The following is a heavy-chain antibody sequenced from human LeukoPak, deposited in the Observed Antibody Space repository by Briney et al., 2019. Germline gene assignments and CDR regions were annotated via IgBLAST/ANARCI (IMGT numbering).Heavy chain of an antibody. Sequence: SETLSLTCTVSGGSISSGDYYWSWIRQPPGKGLEWIGYIYYSGSTYYNPSLKSRVTISVDTPKNQFSLKLSSVTAADTAVHYCARVFTMIAAGLDAFDIWGQGTMVTVSS. CDR3: ARVFTMIAAGLDAFDI. CDR2: IYYSGST. CDR1: GGSISSGDYY. J-gene: IGHJ3*02. D-gene: IGHD3-22*01. V-gene: IGHV4-30-4*01.